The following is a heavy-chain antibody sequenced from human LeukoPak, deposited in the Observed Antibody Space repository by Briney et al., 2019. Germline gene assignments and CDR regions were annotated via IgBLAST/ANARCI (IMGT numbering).Heavy chain of an antibody. CDR2: ISYDGSNK. D-gene: IGHD1-26*01. J-gene: IGHJ3*02. V-gene: IGHV3-30*03. Sequence: GGSLRLSCAASGFTFSSYGMHWVRQAPGKGLEWVAVISYDGSNKYYADSVKGRFTISRDNSKNTLYLQMNSLRAEDTAVYYCARGLDIVGATTAAFDIWGQGTMVTVSS. CDR1: GFTFSSYG. CDR3: ARGLDIVGATTAAFDI.